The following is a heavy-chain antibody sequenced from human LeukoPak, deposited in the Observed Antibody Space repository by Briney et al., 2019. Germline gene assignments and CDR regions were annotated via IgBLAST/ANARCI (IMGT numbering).Heavy chain of an antibody. Sequence: GGSLRLSCAASGFTFSTYAVNWVRQAPGKGLEWVSTISGSGDSTYYADSVKGRFTISRDNSKNTLYLQMNSLRAEDTAVYYCAKPQYYYDSSGYIGLGSWGQGTLVTVSS. CDR1: GFTFSTYA. CDR3: AKPQYYYDSSGYIGLGS. V-gene: IGHV3-23*01. J-gene: IGHJ4*02. D-gene: IGHD3-22*01. CDR2: ISGSGDST.